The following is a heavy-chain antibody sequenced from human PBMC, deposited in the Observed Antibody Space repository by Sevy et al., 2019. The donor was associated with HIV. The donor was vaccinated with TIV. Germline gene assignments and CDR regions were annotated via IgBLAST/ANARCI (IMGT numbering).Heavy chain of an antibody. CDR3: ARKGRASLGVATTGDAFDI. D-gene: IGHD5-12*01. Sequence: SETLSLTCTVSGGSISSSSYYWGWIRQPPGKGLEWIGSIYYSGSTYYNPSLKSRVTISVDTSKNQFSLKLSSVTAADTAVYYCARKGRASLGVATTGDAFDIWGQWTMVTVSS. J-gene: IGHJ3*02. V-gene: IGHV4-39*01. CDR2: IYYSGST. CDR1: GGSISSSSYY.